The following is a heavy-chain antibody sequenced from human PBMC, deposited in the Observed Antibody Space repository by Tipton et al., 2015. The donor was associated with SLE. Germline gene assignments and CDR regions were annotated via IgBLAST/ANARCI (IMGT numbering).Heavy chain of an antibody. CDR3: ARYARGYSGYEGFDY. J-gene: IGHJ4*02. Sequence: GSLRLSCTVSGGSISSYYWSWIRQPPGKGLEWIGYIYYSGSTNYNPSLKSRVTISVDTSKNQFSLKLSSVTAADTAVYYCARYARGYSGYEGFDYWGQGTLVTVSS. CDR2: IYYSGST. V-gene: IGHV4-59*01. CDR1: GGSISSYY. D-gene: IGHD5-12*01.